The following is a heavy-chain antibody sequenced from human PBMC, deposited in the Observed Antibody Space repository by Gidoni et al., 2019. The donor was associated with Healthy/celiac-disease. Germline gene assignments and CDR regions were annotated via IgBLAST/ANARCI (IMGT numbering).Heavy chain of an antibody. D-gene: IGHD3-22*01. Sequence: QVQLVQSGAEVKKPGSSVKVSCKASGGTFSSYAISWVRQAPGQGLEWMGGIIPIFGTANYAQKFQGRVTITADESTSTAYMELSSLRSEDTAVYYCARVDYYDSSGDIGGAFDIWGQGTMVTVSS. CDR3: ARVDYYDSSGDIGGAFDI. CDR1: GGTFSSYA. CDR2: IIPIFGTA. V-gene: IGHV1-69*01. J-gene: IGHJ3*02.